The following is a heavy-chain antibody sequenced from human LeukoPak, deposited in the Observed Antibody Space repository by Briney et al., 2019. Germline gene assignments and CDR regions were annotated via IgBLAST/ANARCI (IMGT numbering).Heavy chain of an antibody. Sequence: SVQVSCKASGGTFSSYAISWVRQAPGQGLEWMGRIIPILGIANYAQKFQGRVTITADKSTSTAYMELSSLRSEDTAVYYCARATGEGRTAVAIWGKGTMVTVSS. CDR1: GGTFSSYA. CDR3: ARATGEGRTAVAI. D-gene: IGHD1-1*01. CDR2: IIPILGIA. J-gene: IGHJ3*02. V-gene: IGHV1-69*04.